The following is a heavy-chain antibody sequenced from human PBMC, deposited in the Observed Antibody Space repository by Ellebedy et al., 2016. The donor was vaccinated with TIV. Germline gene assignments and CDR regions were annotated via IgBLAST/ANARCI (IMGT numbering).Heavy chain of an antibody. CDR3: ATTWHGKSNDAFDM. J-gene: IGHJ3*02. CDR1: GYTFTSYG. CDR2: ISAYNGNT. V-gene: IGHV1-18*01. D-gene: IGHD4-23*01. Sequence: ASVKVSCKASGYTFTSYGISWVRQAPGQGLEWMGWISAYNGNTNYAQKFQGRVSMTTDTSTKTAYMEMRDLRSDDTAVYYCATTWHGKSNDAFDMWGQGTMVTVSS.